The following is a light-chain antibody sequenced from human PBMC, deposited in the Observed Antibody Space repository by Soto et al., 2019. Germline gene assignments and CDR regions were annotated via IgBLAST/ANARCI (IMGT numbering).Light chain of an antibody. CDR1: SSDVGGYNY. V-gene: IGLV2-14*01. J-gene: IGLJ1*01. CDR2: DVN. Sequence: QSALTQPASVSASPGQSITISCTGTSSDVGGYNYVSWYHQHPGKAPKLMIYDVNNRPSGVSHRFSGSKSGNTASLTISGLQAEDEADYYCCSFTSSSTDVFGTGTKLTVL. CDR3: CSFTSSSTDV.